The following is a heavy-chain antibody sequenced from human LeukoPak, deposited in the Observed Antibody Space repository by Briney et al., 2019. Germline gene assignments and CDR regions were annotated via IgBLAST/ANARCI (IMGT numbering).Heavy chain of an antibody. CDR1: GGSFSGYY. J-gene: IGHJ5*02. D-gene: IGHD2-15*01. V-gene: IGHV4-34*01. CDR2: INHSGST. Sequence: SDTPSLTCAVYGGSFSGYYWSWIRQPPGKGLEWIGEINHSGSTNYNPSLKRRVTISVDTSKNQFSLELSSVTAADTAVYYCARLVARFDPWGQGTLVTVSA. CDR3: ARLVARFDP.